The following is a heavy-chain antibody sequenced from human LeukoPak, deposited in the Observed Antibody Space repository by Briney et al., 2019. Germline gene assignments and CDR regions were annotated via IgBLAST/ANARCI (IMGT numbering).Heavy chain of an antibody. CDR1: GGTFSSYA. D-gene: IGHD6-19*01. CDR2: IIPIFGTA. V-gene: IGHV1-69*13. Sequence: ASVKVSCKASGGTFSSYAISWVRQAPGQGLEWMGGIIPIFGTANYAQKFQGRVTITADESTSTAYMELSSLRSEDTTVYYCARPTPGYSSGPYGMDVWGQGTTVTVSS. J-gene: IGHJ6*02. CDR3: ARPTPGYSSGPYGMDV.